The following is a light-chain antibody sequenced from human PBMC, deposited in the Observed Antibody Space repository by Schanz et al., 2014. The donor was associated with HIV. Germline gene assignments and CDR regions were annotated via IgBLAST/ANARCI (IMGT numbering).Light chain of an antibody. CDR3: CSYTTTSTYV. V-gene: IGLV2-14*03. CDR1: SSDVGAYNG. Sequence: QSALTQPPSVSGSPGQSITISCTGTSSDVGAYNGVSWWQQHPGKAPKLMIYDVSNRPSGVSSRFSGSKSGNTASLTISGLQAEDEADYYCCSYTTTSTYVFGAGTKLTVL. CDR2: DVS. J-gene: IGLJ1*01.